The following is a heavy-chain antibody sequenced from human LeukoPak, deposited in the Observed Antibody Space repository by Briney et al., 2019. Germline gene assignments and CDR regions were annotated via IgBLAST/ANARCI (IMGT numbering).Heavy chain of an antibody. D-gene: IGHD7-27*01. V-gene: IGHV1-8*01. J-gene: IGHJ6*02. Sequence: GASVKVSCKASGYTFTSYDINWVRQAAGQGLEWMGWMTPNSGFSGYAHKFRGRVTMTGNTSISTAYMELSSLRSEDTAIYYCVTNWGPRYYSDMDVWGQGTTVTVSS. CDR1: GYTFTSYD. CDR2: MTPNSGFS. CDR3: VTNWGPRYYSDMDV.